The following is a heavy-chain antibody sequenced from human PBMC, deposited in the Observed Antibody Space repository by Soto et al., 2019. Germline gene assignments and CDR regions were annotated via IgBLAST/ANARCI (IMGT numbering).Heavy chain of an antibody. D-gene: IGHD5-18*01. CDR1: GFTFSSYA. Sequence: QVQLVESGGGVVQPGRSLRLSCAASGFTFSSYAMHWVRQAPGKGLEWVAVISYDGSNKYYADSVKGRFTISRDNSKNTPYLQMNSLRAEDTAVYYCARVFGGYSSYGGYFDYWGQGTLVTVSS. CDR3: ARVFGGYSSYGGYFDY. V-gene: IGHV3-30-3*01. J-gene: IGHJ4*02. CDR2: ISYDGSNK.